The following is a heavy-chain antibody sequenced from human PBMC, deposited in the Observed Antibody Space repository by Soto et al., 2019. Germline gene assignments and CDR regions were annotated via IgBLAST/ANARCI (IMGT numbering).Heavy chain of an antibody. CDR3: ASTTPPRGHVLGYYGMDV. CDR2: IIPIFGTA. CDR1: GGTFSSYA. Sequence: GASVKVSCKASGGTFSSYAISWVRQAPGQGLEWMGGIIPIFGTANYAQKFQGRVTITADESTSTAYMELSSLRSEDTAVYYCASTTPPRGHVLGYYGMDVWGQGTTVTVSS. D-gene: IGHD2-8*02. V-gene: IGHV1-69*13. J-gene: IGHJ6*02.